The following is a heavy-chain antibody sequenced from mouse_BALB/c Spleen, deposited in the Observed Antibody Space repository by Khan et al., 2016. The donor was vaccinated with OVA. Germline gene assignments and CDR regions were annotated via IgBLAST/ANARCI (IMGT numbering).Heavy chain of an antibody. CDR1: GFTFNKYA. CDR2: INSANNN. J-gene: IGHJ3*01. D-gene: IGHD1-1*01. V-gene: IGHV5-6-5*01. Sequence: EVELVESGGGLVKPGGSPKLSCAASGFTFNKYAMYWVRQTPEQRLEWVAAINSANNNHYPDSVKGTFTIPRDNARSILYMKMSSLRSEDTAIYYCVRGYYYDAFDYWGQGTLVTVSA. CDR3: VRGYYYDAFDY.